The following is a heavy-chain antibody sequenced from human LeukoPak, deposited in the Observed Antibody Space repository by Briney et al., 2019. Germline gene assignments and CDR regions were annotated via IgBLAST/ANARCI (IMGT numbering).Heavy chain of an antibody. CDR1: GFTFATYY. Sequence: GSLRLSCAASGFTFATYYMTWVRQAPGKGLEWVSTISGSGDITYYADSVRGRFTISRDNSKDTLYLQMNNLRAEDTAVYYCLRWSGFHYWGQGTRVTVSS. J-gene: IGHJ4*02. CDR3: LRWSGFHY. V-gene: IGHV3-23*01. CDR2: ISGSGDIT. D-gene: IGHD3-3*01.